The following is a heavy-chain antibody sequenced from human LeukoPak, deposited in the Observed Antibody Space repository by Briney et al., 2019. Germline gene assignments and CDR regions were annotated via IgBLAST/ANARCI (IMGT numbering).Heavy chain of an antibody. CDR3: ARSGYDFWRQFDP. D-gene: IGHD3-3*01. CDR1: GGSISSSNW. Sequence: SGTLSLTCAVSGGSISSSNWWSWVRQPPGKGLEWIGEIYLSGSTNYNPSLKSRVTISVDKSKNQFSLKLSSVTAADTAVYYCARSGYDFWRQFDPWGQGTLVTVSS. CDR2: IYLSGST. J-gene: IGHJ5*02. V-gene: IGHV4-4*02.